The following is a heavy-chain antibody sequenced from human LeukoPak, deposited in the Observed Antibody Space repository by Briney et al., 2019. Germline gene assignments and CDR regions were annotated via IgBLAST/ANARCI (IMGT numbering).Heavy chain of an antibody. Sequence: GGSLRLSCEGSGYIFTSYEMIWVRQAPGQGPEGVSYISAGGTGIIYADSVKGRFTVSRDDAQNSLSLQMNSLRAEDTASYYCVTGNSGNSVHYWGQGTLVTVSS. CDR3: VTGNSGNSVHY. J-gene: IGHJ4*02. D-gene: IGHD1-14*01. V-gene: IGHV3-48*03. CDR2: ISAGGTGI. CDR1: GYIFTSYE.